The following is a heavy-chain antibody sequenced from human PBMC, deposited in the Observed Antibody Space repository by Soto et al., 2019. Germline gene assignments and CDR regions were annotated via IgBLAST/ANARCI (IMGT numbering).Heavy chain of an antibody. J-gene: IGHJ4*02. CDR2: ISYYSGNT. V-gene: IGHV1-18*01. Sequence: QVQLVQSGTEVKKPGASVKVSCKASGYTFTNYGIIWVRQAPGQGLEWMGWISYYSGNTKYAQNLQGRVTMTTDTSTSTAYMELRSLRSDDTAVYYCARASAFPLDCSGGDCYSLYWGQGTLVTVSS. CDR3: ARASAFPLDCSGGDCYSLY. CDR1: GYTFTNYG. D-gene: IGHD2-15*01.